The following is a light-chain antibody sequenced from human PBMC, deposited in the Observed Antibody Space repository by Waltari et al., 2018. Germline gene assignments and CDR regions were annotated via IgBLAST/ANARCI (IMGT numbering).Light chain of an antibody. CDR3: SSYAGGSSLM. CDR1: STDVEGYDP. Sequence: QSALTQPPSASGSPGQSITISRPGISTDVEGYDPVFWYQQHPGKAPKLFLYEVPKRPPGFPVRFSGSKSDHTASLAVSGLQAEDEADYYCSSYAGGSSLMFGGGTKLTVL. J-gene: IGLJ3*02. CDR2: EVP. V-gene: IGLV2-8*01.